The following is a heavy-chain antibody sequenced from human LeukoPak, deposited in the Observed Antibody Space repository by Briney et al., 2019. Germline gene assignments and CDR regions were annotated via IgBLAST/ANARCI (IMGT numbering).Heavy chain of an antibody. CDR3: ARGAGGYSYGYGAYMDV. V-gene: IGHV4-34*01. CDR2: INHSGST. J-gene: IGHJ6*03. CDR1: GGSFSGYY. Sequence: SETLSLTCAVYGGSFSGYYWSWLRQPPGKGLEWIGEINHSGSTNYNPSLKSRVTISVDTSKNQFSLKLSSVTAADTAVYYCARGAGGYSYGYGAYMDVWGKGTTVTVSS. D-gene: IGHD5-18*01.